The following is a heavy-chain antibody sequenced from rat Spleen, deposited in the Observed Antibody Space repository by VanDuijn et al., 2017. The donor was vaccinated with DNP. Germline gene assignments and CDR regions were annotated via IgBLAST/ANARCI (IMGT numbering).Heavy chain of an antibody. V-gene: IGHV5S23*01. CDR2: ISPSGGNI. Sequence: EVQLVESGGGLVQPGNSLKLSCAASEFTLSKSDVAWVRQAPTKGLEWVASISPSGGNIYYRDSVKGRFTISRDNANRTLYLQMDSLRSEDTATYYCATSPGPNWFAYWGQGTLVTVSS. D-gene: IGHD1-4*01. J-gene: IGHJ3*01. CDR3: ATSPGPNWFAY. CDR1: EFTLSKSD.